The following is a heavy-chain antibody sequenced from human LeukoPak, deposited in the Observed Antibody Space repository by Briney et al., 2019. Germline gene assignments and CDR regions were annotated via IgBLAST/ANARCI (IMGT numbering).Heavy chain of an antibody. D-gene: IGHD6-19*01. CDR1: GYTFTSYD. J-gene: IGHJ5*02. Sequence: ASVEVSCKASGYTFTSYDINWLRQAPGQGLEWMAWMTPSSGNTGYAQKFQGRVTITRDTSISTAYMELSSLRSEDTAVYYCARARNGSSGWYRTNWFDPWGQGTLVTVSS. CDR3: ARARNGSSGWYRTNWFDP. CDR2: MTPSSGNT. V-gene: IGHV1-8*01.